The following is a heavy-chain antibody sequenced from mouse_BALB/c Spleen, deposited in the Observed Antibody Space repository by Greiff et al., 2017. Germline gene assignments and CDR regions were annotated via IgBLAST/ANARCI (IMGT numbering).Heavy chain of an antibody. D-gene: IGHD1-2*01. J-gene: IGHJ4*01. Sequence: EVKLVESGGGLVQPGGSMKLSCVASGFTFSSYWMSWVRQSPEKGLEWVAEIRLKSDNYATHYAESVKGKFTISRDDSKSRLYLQMNSLRAEDTGIYYCTAPFYGFLAMDYWGQGTSVTVSS. CDR2: IRLKSDNYAT. V-gene: IGHV6-6*02. CDR1: GFTFSSYW. CDR3: TAPFYGFLAMDY.